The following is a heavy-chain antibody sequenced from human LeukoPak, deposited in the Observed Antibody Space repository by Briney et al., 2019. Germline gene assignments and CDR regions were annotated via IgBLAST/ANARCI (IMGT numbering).Heavy chain of an antibody. J-gene: IGHJ3*02. CDR3: ARHVVPYYDSSGYSRAFDI. CDR1: GYXFTTYW. Sequence: GESLKISCNGSGYXFTTYWICWVRQMPGKGLEWMGIIYPGDSDTRYSPSFHGQVTISADKSISTAYLQWSSLRASDTAMYYCARHVVPYYDSSGYSRAFDIWGQGTMVTVS. V-gene: IGHV5-51*01. CDR2: IYPGDSDT. D-gene: IGHD3-22*01.